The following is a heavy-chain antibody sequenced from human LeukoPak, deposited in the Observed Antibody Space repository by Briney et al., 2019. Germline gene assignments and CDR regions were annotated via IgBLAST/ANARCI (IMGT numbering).Heavy chain of an antibody. V-gene: IGHV4-39*01. CDR2: IYYSGST. Sequence: SETLSLTCTVSGGSISSSSYYWGWIHQPPGKGLEWIGSIYYSGSTYYNPSLKSRVTISVDTSKNQFSLKLSSVTAADTAVYYCARGGRIAAAGTGYFDYWGQGTLVTVSS. CDR1: GGSISSSSYY. J-gene: IGHJ4*02. D-gene: IGHD6-13*01. CDR3: ARGGRIAAAGTGYFDY.